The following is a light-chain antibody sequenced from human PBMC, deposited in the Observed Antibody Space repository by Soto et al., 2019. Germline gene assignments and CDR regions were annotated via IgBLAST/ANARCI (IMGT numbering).Light chain of an antibody. Sequence: ESVLTQSPVTLSLSPGERAILSCRASQNVGSLLAWSRQKPGQAPRLLIYDASNRAAGVPARFSGSGSGTDFTLTISSLEPEDFAIYYCHERTNWRITFGQGTRLDIK. CDR2: DAS. CDR3: HERTNWRIT. J-gene: IGKJ5*01. V-gene: IGKV3-11*01. CDR1: QNVGSL.